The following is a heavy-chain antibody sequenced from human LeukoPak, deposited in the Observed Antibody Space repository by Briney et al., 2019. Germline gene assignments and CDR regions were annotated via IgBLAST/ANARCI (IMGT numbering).Heavy chain of an antibody. J-gene: IGHJ4*02. Sequence: PGGSLRLSCAASGFDFSAYEMNWVLQAPGKGLEWVAYFAGSDTTTYYADSVKGRFTISRDNARNSLYLQMNSLRAEDTALYYCTTLGYHLDSWGQGTLVTVS. V-gene: IGHV3-48*03. CDR1: GFDFSAYE. CDR2: FAGSDTTT. CDR3: TTLGYHLDS. D-gene: IGHD3-22*01.